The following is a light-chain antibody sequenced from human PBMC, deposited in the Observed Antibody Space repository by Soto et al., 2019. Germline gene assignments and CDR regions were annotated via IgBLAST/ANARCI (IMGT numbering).Light chain of an antibody. J-gene: IGKJ1*01. V-gene: IGKV3-20*01. CDR3: LQDINYPWT. Sequence: EIVLTQSPGTLSLSPGERATLSCRASQTVSSTYLGWYQQKPGQAPRLLIYGSSSRATGIPDRFSGSGSGTDFTLAISSLQPEDSATYYCLQDINYPWTFGQGTKVDI. CDR1: QTVSSTY. CDR2: GSS.